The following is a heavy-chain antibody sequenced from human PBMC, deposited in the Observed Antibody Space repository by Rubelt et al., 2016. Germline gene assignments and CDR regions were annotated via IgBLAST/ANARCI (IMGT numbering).Heavy chain of an antibody. D-gene: IGHD2-21*02. J-gene: IGHJ5*02. CDR3: ARDKRHYCGGDCYMS. Sequence: QVQLQESGPGLVKPSETLSLTCTVSGGSISSYYWSWIRQHPGKGLEWIGYIYYSGSTYYNPSLKSRVTISVDTSKNQFSLKLSSVTAADTAVYYCARDKRHYCGGDCYMSWGQGTLVTVSS. CDR1: GGSISSYY. CDR2: IYYSGST. V-gene: IGHV4-59*06.